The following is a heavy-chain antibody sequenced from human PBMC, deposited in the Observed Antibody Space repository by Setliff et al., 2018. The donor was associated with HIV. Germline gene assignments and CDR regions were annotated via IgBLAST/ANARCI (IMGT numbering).Heavy chain of an antibody. J-gene: IGHJ3*02. CDR1: GYSFTTFD. CDR2: MNPNSGNT. CDR3: ARGRYVWGSPPFWRNAFDI. D-gene: IGHD3-16*01. Sequence: ASVKVSCKASGYSFTTFDVNWVRQATGQGLEWMGWMNPNSGNTGYAQNFQGRVSMTTDTPTSTAYMELRSLRSDDTAVYYCARGRYVWGSPPFWRNAFDIWGQGTMVTVSS. V-gene: IGHV1-8*01.